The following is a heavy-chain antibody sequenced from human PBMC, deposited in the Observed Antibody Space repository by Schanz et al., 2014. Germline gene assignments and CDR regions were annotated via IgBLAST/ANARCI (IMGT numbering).Heavy chain of an antibody. CDR1: GFTFSYSF. Sequence: VLLVESGGGLVKPGGSLRLSCSASGFTFSYSFMSWVRQTPGKGLEWLSYISSSGNIIHYADSVKGRFTISRDNAKNSLYLQMNSLRAEDTAVYYCARDKGGYYPFDYWGQGTLVTVSS. CDR3: ARDKGGYYPFDY. V-gene: IGHV3-11*04. CDR2: ISSSGNII. J-gene: IGHJ4*02. D-gene: IGHD3-3*01.